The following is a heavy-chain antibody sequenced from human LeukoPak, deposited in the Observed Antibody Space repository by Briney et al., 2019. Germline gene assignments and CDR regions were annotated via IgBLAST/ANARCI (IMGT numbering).Heavy chain of an antibody. J-gene: IGHJ5*02. CDR2: IYYSGST. CDR3: ARGRGWSTGCWFDP. CDR1: GGSISSGESY. V-gene: IGHV4-30-4*01. Sequence: PSQTLSLTCTVSGGSISSGESYWSWIRQPPGKGLEWIGYIYYSGSTYYSPSLKSRVAISVDTSKNQFSLKLSSVTAADTAIYYCARGRGWSTGCWFDPWGQGTLVTVSS. D-gene: IGHD1-26*01.